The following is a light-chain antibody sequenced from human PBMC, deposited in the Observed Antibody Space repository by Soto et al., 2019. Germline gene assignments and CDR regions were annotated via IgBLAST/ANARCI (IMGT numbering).Light chain of an antibody. CDR1: SSDVGAYNY. CDR3: CSYGGSYTLL. Sequence: QSVLTQPRSVSGSPGQSVTISCTGTSSDVGAYNYVSWFQQHPGKAPKLMMSDVNKRPSGVPDRFSGSKSGTTASLTISGLQAEDEADYYCCSYGGSYTLLFGGGTQLTVL. V-gene: IGLV2-11*01. CDR2: DVN. J-gene: IGLJ2*01.